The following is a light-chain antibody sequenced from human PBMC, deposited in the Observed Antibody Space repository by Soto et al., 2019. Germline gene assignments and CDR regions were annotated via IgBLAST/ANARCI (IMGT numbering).Light chain of an antibody. CDR1: QSVDSY. CDR2: DAS. J-gene: IGKJ2*01. Sequence: EIVLTQSPATLSLSPGERATLSCRASQSVDSYLAWYQQKPGQAPSLLIYDASNRATGIPARFSGSGSGTDFTLTISRLEPEDFAVYYCQQRSSWPRTFGQGTKLEIK. V-gene: IGKV3-11*01. CDR3: QQRSSWPRT.